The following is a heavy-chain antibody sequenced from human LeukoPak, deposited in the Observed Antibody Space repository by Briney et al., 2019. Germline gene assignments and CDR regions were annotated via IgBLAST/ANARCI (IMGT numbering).Heavy chain of an antibody. Sequence: GGALRLSCAASGFTFDDYAMYWVRQSPGKGLEWVSGISWNSGSTGYADSVRGRFTISRDNAKKSLYLQMNSLRDEDTALYYCAKDQATFGIYDCGMDVWGQGTKLTVSS. CDR1: GFTFDDYA. CDR2: ISWNSGST. J-gene: IGHJ6*02. CDR3: AKDQATFGIYDCGMDV. V-gene: IGHV3-9*01. D-gene: IGHD3-3*01.